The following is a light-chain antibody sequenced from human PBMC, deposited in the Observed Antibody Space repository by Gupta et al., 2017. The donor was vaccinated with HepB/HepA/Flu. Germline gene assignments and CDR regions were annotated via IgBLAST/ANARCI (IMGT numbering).Light chain of an antibody. CDR2: DAF. Sequence: IVLTQSPCTLYWSTGDRASLSCRASQSLNNYLAWYQQKPGQAPRLLIYDAFKRANGVPDRFSGSGCGTEFTLTISSREPEDFAIYYCQQWSHSPCLFGQGTKLDIK. CDR1: QSLNNY. V-gene: IGKV3-11*01. J-gene: IGKJ2*01. CDR3: QQWSHSPCL.